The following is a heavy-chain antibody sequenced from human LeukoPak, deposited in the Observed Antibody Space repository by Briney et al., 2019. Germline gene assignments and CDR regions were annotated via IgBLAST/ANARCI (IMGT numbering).Heavy chain of an antibody. CDR1: GFRFSTTW. CDR2: ISSSSSYI. V-gene: IGHV3-21*01. Sequence: GGSLRLSCAASGFRFSTTWMSWVRQAPGKGLEWVSSISSSSSYIYYADSVKGRFTSSRDNAKNSLYLQMNSLRAEDTAVYYCAREGGAASYWGQGTLVTVSS. D-gene: IGHD3-16*01. CDR3: AREGGAASY. J-gene: IGHJ4*02.